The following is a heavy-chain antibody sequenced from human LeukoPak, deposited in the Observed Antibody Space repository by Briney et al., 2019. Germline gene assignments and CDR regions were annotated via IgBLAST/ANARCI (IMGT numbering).Heavy chain of an antibody. CDR1: DGSFSGYY. V-gene: IGHV4-34*01. D-gene: IGHD6-13*01. CDR3: ARLVVSSWYHEVLLGRDY. J-gene: IGHJ4*02. CDR2: IHQSGNT. Sequence: SETLSLTCAVHDGSFSGYYWNWIRQPPGKGLEWIGEIHQSGNTNYNPSLKSRLTISVDTSKNQFSLQLNSVTPEDTAVYYCARLVVSSWYHEVLLGRDYWGQGTLVTVSS.